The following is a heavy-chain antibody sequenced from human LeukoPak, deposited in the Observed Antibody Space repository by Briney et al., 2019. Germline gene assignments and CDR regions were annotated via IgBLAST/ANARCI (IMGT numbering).Heavy chain of an antibody. CDR2: ISAGGAYT. V-gene: IGHV3-23*01. CDR1: GFTFSNYA. J-gene: IGHJ4*02. D-gene: IGHD1-7*01. CDR3: AKGIGYDWNYDYFDC. Sequence: GGSLRLSCGATGFTFSNYAMNWVRQAPGKGLEWVSGISAGGAYTYYADSVKGRFTISRDNSKTTLYLQMNSLRAEDTAVYYCAKGIGYDWNYDYFDCWGQGTPVTVSS.